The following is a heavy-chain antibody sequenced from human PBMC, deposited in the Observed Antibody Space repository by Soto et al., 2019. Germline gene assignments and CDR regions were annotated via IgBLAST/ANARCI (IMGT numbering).Heavy chain of an antibody. V-gene: IGHV3-21*01. CDR3: ARVLRGYSYGPAGL. Sequence: GGSLRLSCAASGFTFSSYSMNWVRQAPGKGLEWVSSISSSSSYIYYADSVKGRFTISRDNAKNSLYLQMNSLRAEDTAVYYCARVLRGYSYGPAGLWGQGTLVTVSS. CDR1: GFTFSSYS. CDR2: ISSSSSYI. J-gene: IGHJ4*02. D-gene: IGHD5-18*01.